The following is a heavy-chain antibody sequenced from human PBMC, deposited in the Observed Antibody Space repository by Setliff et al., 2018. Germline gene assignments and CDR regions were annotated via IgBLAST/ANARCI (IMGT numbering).Heavy chain of an antibody. CDR1: GFTFSSFW. Sequence: PGGSLRLSCAASGFTFSSFWMHWVRQPPGKGLEWIGSIYYSGSTYYNPSLKSRVTISVDTSKNQFSLKLSSVTAADTAVYYCARLGGSSGSGGFYYYYYYMDVWGKGTTVTVSS. V-gene: IGHV4-39*01. J-gene: IGHJ6*03. CDR3: ARLGGSSGSGGFYYYYYYMDV. CDR2: IYYSGST. D-gene: IGHD3-22*01.